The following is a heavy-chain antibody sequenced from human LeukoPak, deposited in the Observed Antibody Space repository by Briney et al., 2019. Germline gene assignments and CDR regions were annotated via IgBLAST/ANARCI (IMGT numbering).Heavy chain of an antibody. CDR3: ARDPRVSSGWQFDC. Sequence: SQTLSLTCAISGDRVSSKSATWNWIRQSPSRGLEWLGRTFYRSNWYNDSAVSVKSRISISPDTSKNQFSLQLNSVTPDDTAVYYCARDPRVSSGWQFDCWGQGTLVTVSS. CDR1: GDRVSSKSAT. D-gene: IGHD6-19*01. CDR2: TFYRSNWYN. J-gene: IGHJ4*02. V-gene: IGHV6-1*01.